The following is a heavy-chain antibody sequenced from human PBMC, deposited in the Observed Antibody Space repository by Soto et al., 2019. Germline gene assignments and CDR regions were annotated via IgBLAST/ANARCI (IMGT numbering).Heavy chain of an antibody. J-gene: IGHJ6*02. D-gene: IGHD3-10*01. CDR2: ISGTGYNT. CDR3: ARDRQFSHPRGGMDV. Sequence: PVGSLRLSCAASGFTFSSYAMNWVRQAPGKGLEWVSAISGTGYNTYYADSLKGRFTISRDNSKNTLSLQMNSLRAEDTAVHYCARDRQFSHPRGGMDVWGQGTTVTVSS. V-gene: IGHV3-23*01. CDR1: GFTFSSYA.